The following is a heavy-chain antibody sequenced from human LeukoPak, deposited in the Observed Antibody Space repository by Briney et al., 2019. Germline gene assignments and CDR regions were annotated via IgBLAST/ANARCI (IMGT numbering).Heavy chain of an antibody. Sequence: GGSLRLSCAASGFTFSSYWMSWVRQAPGKGLEWVANIKQEGSEKYYVDSVKGRFTISRDNAKNSLYLQMNSLRAEATAVYYCAREDIVVVVAANHDAFDIWGQGTMVTVSS. V-gene: IGHV3-7*01. CDR1: GFTFSSYW. D-gene: IGHD2-15*01. CDR2: IKQEGSEK. J-gene: IGHJ3*02. CDR3: AREDIVVVVAANHDAFDI.